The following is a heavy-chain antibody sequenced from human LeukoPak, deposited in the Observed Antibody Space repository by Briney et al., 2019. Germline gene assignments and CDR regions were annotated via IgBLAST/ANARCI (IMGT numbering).Heavy chain of an antibody. CDR2: IYHSGST. CDR3: ARFTPQGYGWGGYDRFDP. CDR1: GGSISGSYW. J-gene: IGHJ5*02. Sequence: SGTLSLSCGVSGGSISGSYWWSWVRQPPGKGLEGIGEIYHSGSTNYNPSLKSRVTISMDKSKNQLSLNLSSVTAANTAVYYCARFTPQGYGWGGYDRFDPWGQGTLVTVSS. V-gene: IGHV4-4*02. D-gene: IGHD3-16*01.